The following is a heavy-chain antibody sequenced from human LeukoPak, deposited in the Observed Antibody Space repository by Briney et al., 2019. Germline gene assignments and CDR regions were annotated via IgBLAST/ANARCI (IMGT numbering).Heavy chain of an antibody. V-gene: IGHV1-2*02. CDR3: ARVRYRLAETYIDY. Sequence: ASVKVSCKASGYSFTDYCMHWVRQAPGQGLEWMGWINPNSGGTNYAQKFQGRVTMTRDTSISTAYVELSRLRSDDTAVYYCARVRYRLAETYIDYWGQGTLVTVSS. CDR2: INPNSGGT. CDR1: GYSFTDYC. J-gene: IGHJ4*02. D-gene: IGHD3-16*01.